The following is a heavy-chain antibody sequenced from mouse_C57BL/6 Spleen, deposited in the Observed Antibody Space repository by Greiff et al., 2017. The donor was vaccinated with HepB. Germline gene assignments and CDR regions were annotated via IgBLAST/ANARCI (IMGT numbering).Heavy chain of an antibody. J-gene: IGHJ4*01. D-gene: IGHD1-1*01. CDR1: GYTFTSYW. CDR3: ARGNYYGSSSLDY. V-gene: IGHV1-59*01. CDR2: IDPSDSYT. Sequence: QVQLQQPGAELVRPGTSVKLSCKASGYTFTSYWMHWVKQRPGQGLEWIGVIDPSDSYTNYNQKFKGKATLTVDTSSSTAYMQLSSLTSEDSAVYYCARGNYYGSSSLDYWGQGTSVTVSS.